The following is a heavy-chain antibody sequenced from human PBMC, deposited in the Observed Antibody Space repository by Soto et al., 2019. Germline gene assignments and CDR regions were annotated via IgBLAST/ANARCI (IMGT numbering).Heavy chain of an antibody. J-gene: IGHJ6*02. CDR1: GGSVSSGSCY. CDR3: ARVGYSYGYYYYYGMDV. Sequence: LETLCLTCTVSGGSVSSGSCYWSWIRQPPGKGLEWIGYIYYSGSTNYNPSLKSRVTISVDTSKNQFSLKLSSVTAADTAVYYCARVGYSYGYYYYYGMDVWGQGTTVTVSS. CDR2: IYYSGST. D-gene: IGHD5-18*01. V-gene: IGHV4-61*01.